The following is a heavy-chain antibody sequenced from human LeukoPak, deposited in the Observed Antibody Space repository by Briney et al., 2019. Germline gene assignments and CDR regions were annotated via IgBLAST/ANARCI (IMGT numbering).Heavy chain of an antibody. D-gene: IGHD3-10*01. CDR2: IIPIFGTA. V-gene: IGHV1-69*15. J-gene: IGHJ5*02. Sequence: ASVKVSCKASGGTFSSYAISWVRQAPGQGLEWMGRIIPIFGTANYAQKFQGRVTITADESTSTAYMELSSLRSEDTAAYYCARNRDYYGSGSYYNVIGRWFDPWGQGTLVTVSS. CDR1: GGTFSSYA. CDR3: ARNRDYYGSGSYYNVIGRWFDP.